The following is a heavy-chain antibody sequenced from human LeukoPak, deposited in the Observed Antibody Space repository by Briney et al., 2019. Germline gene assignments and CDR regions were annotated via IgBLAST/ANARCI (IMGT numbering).Heavy chain of an antibody. Sequence: PGGCLRLSCAASGFTVSSNYMSWVRQAPGKGLEWVSLIHSGGRIFYADSVKGRFIISTDNSKNTLYLQMNSLRAEDTAVYYCASGYSYGKVDYWGQGTLVTVSS. J-gene: IGHJ4*02. V-gene: IGHV3-66*01. CDR3: ASGYSYGKVDY. CDR1: GFTVSSNY. CDR2: IHSGGRI. D-gene: IGHD5-18*01.